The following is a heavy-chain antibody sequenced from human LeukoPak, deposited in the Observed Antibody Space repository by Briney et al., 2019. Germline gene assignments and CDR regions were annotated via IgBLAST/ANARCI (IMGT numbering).Heavy chain of an antibody. D-gene: IGHD6-19*01. CDR2: ISWNSGSI. Sequence: PGGSLRLSCAASGFTFSPYWMHWVRQAPGKGLEWVSGISWNSGSIGYADSVKGRFTISRDNAKNSLYLQMNSLRAEDTALYYCAKGDEAVAGALFYYWGQGTLVTVSS. CDR1: GFTFSPYW. CDR3: AKGDEAVAGALFYY. J-gene: IGHJ4*02. V-gene: IGHV3-9*01.